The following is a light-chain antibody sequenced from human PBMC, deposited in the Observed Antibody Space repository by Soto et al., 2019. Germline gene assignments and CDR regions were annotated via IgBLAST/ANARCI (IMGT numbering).Light chain of an antibody. J-gene: IGLJ2*01. CDR2: YDS. CDR1: NIGSKS. V-gene: IGLV3-21*04. CDR3: QVWDSSSDPHVG. Sequence: SYELTQPPSVSVAPGKTARITCGGNNIGSKSVHWYQQKPGQAPVLVIYYDSDRPSGIPERFSGSNSGNTATLTISRVEAGDEADYYCQVWDSSSDPHVGFGGGTKVTVL.